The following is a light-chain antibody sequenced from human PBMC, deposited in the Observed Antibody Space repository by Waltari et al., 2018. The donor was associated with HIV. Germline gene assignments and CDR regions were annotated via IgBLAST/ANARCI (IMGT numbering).Light chain of an antibody. CDR1: QGVKSD. Sequence: AIQMTQSPSSLSASVGDKVTITCLASQGVKSDLGWYQQRPGKAPNLLIYAVSSLQTGVPSRFSGSGSGTTFTLTISSLQPEDFATYYCLQDYNYPPTFGQGTKV. V-gene: IGKV1-6*01. CDR2: AVS. CDR3: LQDYNYPPT. J-gene: IGKJ1*01.